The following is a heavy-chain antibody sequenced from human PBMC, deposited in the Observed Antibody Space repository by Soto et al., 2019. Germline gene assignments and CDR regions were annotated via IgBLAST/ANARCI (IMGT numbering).Heavy chain of an antibody. CDR3: ATSEKGQFESDTTFFDY. D-gene: IGHD3-16*01. V-gene: IGHV4-39*01. CDR2: IKYSGDT. Sequence: QLQLQESGPGLVQPSETLSLTCTVSCGSISRCAYWCHWIRQPPVKGLEWIGNIKYSGDTYYSPSLSSRVTLSADASESQFSLRLTSVTVADTALYFCATSEKGQFESDTTFFDYWGQGILVTVSS. J-gene: IGHJ4*02. CDR1: CGSISRCAYW.